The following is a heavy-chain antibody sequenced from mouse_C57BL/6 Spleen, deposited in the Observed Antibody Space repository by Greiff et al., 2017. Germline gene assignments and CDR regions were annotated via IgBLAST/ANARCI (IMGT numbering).Heavy chain of an antibody. CDR3: AIMAYYDYDGWYYAMYY. Sequence: VQLQQPGAELVKPGASVKVSCKASGYTFTSYWMHWVKQRPGQGLEWIGRIHPSDSDTNYNQKFKGKATLTVDKSSSTAYMQLSSLTSEDSAVFYCAIMAYYDYDGWYYAMYYWGQGTSVTVSS. D-gene: IGHD2-4*01. V-gene: IGHV1-74*01. J-gene: IGHJ4*01. CDR1: GYTFTSYW. CDR2: IHPSDSDT.